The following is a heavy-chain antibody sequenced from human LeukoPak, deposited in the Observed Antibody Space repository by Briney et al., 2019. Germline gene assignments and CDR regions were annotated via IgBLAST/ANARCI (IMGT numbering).Heavy chain of an antibody. V-gene: IGHV3-11*04. CDR2: ITNSGGGT. CDR1: GFTFSDYY. J-gene: IGHJ3*02. CDR3: ARALNDAFDI. Sequence: GGSLRLSCAASGFTFSDYYMGWIRRAPGKGLEWVSYITNSGGGTYYPDSVKGRFTISRDNAKKSLYLQVSSLRAEDTAVYYCARALNDAFDIWGQGTMVTVSS.